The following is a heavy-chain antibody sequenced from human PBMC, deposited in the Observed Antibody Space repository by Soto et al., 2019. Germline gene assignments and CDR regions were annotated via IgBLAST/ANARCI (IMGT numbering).Heavy chain of an antibody. J-gene: IGHJ4*02. Sequence: QVTLKESGPVLVKPTESLTLTCTVSGYSLSNARMGVRWIRQPPGKALEWLAHIFSNDEKSYSTSLKGRLTISKDTSKSQVVLTMTNMDPVDTATYYCARIQRGGSRYRYFDYWGQGTLVTVSS. CDR3: ARIQRGGSRYRYFDY. CDR1: GYSLSNARMG. CDR2: IFSNDEK. D-gene: IGHD2-15*01. V-gene: IGHV2-26*01.